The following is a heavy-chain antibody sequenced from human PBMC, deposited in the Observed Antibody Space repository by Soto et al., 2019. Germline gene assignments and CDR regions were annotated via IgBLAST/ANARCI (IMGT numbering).Heavy chain of an antibody. V-gene: IGHV4-39*01. J-gene: IGHJ5*02. CDR2: IYYSGST. Sequence: SETLSLTCTVSGGSISSSSYYWGWIRQPPGKGLEWIGSIYYSGSTYYNPSLKSRVTISVDTSKNQFSLKLSSVTAEDTAVYHCARARSPSSSWYKWAFDPWGPGTQVTVSS. CDR3: ARARSPSSSWYKWAFDP. CDR1: GGSISSSSYY. D-gene: IGHD1-20*01.